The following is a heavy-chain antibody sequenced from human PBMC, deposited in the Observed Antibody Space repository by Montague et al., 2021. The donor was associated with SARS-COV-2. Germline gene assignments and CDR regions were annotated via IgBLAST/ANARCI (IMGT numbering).Heavy chain of an antibody. J-gene: IGHJ5*02. V-gene: IGHV4-39*01. CDR2: IYFSGSS. CDR3: ARHRRGGLVVADHNGFDP. D-gene: IGHD2-15*01. Sequence: SETLSLTCTVSGGSVSSSCYYWGWIRQPPGKGLEWFVSIYFSGSSYYNPSLKIRVSISVDTSKNQFSLRLSSVTSAATALYYCARHRRGGLVVADHNGFDPWGQGTMVTVSS. CDR1: GGSVSSSCYY.